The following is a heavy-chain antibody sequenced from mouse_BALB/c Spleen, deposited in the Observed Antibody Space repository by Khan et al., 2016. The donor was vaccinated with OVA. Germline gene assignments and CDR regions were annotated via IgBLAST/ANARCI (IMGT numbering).Heavy chain of an antibody. CDR1: GFTFSSFT. Sequence: EVELVESGGGLVKPGGSLSLSCAASGFTFSSFTMSWVRQTPEEKQEGVASISSGGDNTYYHASVKSRFTISRDNAKNKLFLQMISVRSEDTALYYCASSNYGPFAYWGQGTLVTVSA. CDR3: ASSNYGPFAY. J-gene: IGHJ3*01. CDR2: ISSGGDNT. V-gene: IGHV5-9*03. D-gene: IGHD1-1*02.